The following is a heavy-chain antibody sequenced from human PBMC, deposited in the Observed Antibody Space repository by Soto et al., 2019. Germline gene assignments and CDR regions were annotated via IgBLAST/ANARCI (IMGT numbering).Heavy chain of an antibody. Sequence: PGGSLRHCCLASGFTFNKYWITWVRQAPGKGLEWVAQIKEDGTDKYYADSVKGRFTISRDNAKNSLYLQMNSLTVEDTALYYCVRVAPYNWNDLHDYVMDVWGQWTTVTVSS. J-gene: IGHJ6*02. V-gene: IGHV3-7*04. D-gene: IGHD1-1*01. CDR3: VRVAPYNWNDLHDYVMDV. CDR2: IKEDGTDK. CDR1: GFTFNKYW.